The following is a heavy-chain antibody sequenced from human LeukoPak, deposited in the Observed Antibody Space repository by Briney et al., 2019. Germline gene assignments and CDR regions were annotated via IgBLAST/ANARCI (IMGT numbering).Heavy chain of an antibody. Sequence: PGGSLRLSCAASGFTFDDYGMSWVRQAPGKGLEWVSGINWNGGSTGYADSVKGRFTISRDNSKNTLYLQMNSLRAEDTAVYYCARVGTLGYCSGGSCYIDPWGQGTLVTVSS. V-gene: IGHV3-20*04. CDR2: INWNGGST. J-gene: IGHJ5*02. D-gene: IGHD2-15*01. CDR1: GFTFDDYG. CDR3: ARVGTLGYCSGGSCYIDP.